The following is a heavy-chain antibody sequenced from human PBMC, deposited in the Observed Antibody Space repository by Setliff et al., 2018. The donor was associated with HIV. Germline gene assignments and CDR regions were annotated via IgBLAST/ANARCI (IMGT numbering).Heavy chain of an antibody. Sequence: GASVKVSCKASGYIFSTFGITWVRQAPGQGPEWMGWISGSNGNTNYAQEFQGRVTVTIDTSTSTAYMDLSSLRSEDTAVYYCARDEFQRATMRGAFGYWGQGTLVTVSS. D-gene: IGHD5-12*01. J-gene: IGHJ4*02. CDR2: ISGSNGNT. CDR3: ARDEFQRATMRGAFGY. V-gene: IGHV1-18*01. CDR1: GYIFSTFG.